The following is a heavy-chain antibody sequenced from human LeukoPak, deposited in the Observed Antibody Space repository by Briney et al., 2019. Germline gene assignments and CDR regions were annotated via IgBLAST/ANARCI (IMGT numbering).Heavy chain of an antibody. CDR3: AILGYCSGGSCYHGDY. CDR2: IFYNEGT. D-gene: IGHD2-15*01. CDR1: SGSFRTYY. J-gene: IGHJ4*02. V-gene: IGHV4-59*12. Sequence: SETLSLTCTVSSGSFRTYYWSWIRQPPGKGLEWIGYIFYNEGTSYNPSLKSRVTISVDTSKNQFSLKLSSVTAADTAVYYCAILGYCSGGSCYHGDYWGQGTLVTVSS.